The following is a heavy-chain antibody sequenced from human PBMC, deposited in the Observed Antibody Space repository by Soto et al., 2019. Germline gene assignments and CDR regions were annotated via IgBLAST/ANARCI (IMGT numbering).Heavy chain of an antibody. Sequence: QVQLVQSGAEVKKPGSSVKVSWTASGGTFSSYTISWVRQAPGQGLEWMGRIIPILGIANYAQKFQGRVTITADKSTSTAYMELSSLRSEDTAVYYCARELYYYDSSGYYLDYWGQGTLVTVSS. J-gene: IGHJ4*02. D-gene: IGHD3-22*01. CDR2: IIPILGIA. CDR3: ARELYYYDSSGYYLDY. CDR1: GGTFSSYT. V-gene: IGHV1-69*08.